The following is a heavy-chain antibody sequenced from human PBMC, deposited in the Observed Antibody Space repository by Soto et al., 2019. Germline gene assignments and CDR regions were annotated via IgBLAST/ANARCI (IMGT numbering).Heavy chain of an antibody. CDR1: GFTFSSYA. CDR3: AKRNWGGWYFDL. V-gene: IGHV3-23*01. CDR2: IRGSGGST. D-gene: IGHD7-27*01. Sequence: EVQLLESGGGLVQPGGSLRLSCAASGFTFSSYAMSWVRQAPGKGLEWVSAIRGSGGSTYYADSVKGRFTISRDNSKNTLYLQMNSLRAEDTAVYYCAKRNWGGWYFDLWGRGTLVTVSS. J-gene: IGHJ2*01.